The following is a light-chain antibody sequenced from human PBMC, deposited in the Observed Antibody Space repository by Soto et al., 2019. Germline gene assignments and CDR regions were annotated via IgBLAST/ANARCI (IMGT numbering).Light chain of an antibody. CDR3: QQYGESPQT. J-gene: IGKJ1*01. CDR1: QSVGSS. CDR2: GAS. Sequence: IVLTHSPGTLSFSPGEMATLSFGASQSVGSSLSWYQQKPFQSPSLLFYGASTRATAIPARFSGSGFGTDFTLTITRLEPEDFAVYYCQQYGESPQTFGPGTKVDIK. V-gene: IGKV3-20*01.